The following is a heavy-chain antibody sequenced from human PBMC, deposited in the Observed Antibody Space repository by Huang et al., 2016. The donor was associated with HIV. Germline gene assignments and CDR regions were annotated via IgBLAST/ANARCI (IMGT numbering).Heavy chain of an antibody. CDR3: ARADTDTSSFYY. D-gene: IGHD6-6*01. Sequence: QVQLVQSGAEVKRPGTSVKVSCQASGYTFTGYYRHWVRQAPGQGLEGMVWIKPNRGVVRYALKFQGRVTLTRDTSVNTLYMERSRLKSDDTAVYYCARADTDTSSFYYWGQGSLVTVSS. V-gene: IGHV1-2*02. CDR1: GYTFTGYY. CDR2: IKPNRGVV. J-gene: IGHJ4*02.